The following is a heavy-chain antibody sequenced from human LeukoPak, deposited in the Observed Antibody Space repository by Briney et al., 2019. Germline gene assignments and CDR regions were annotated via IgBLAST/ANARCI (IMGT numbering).Heavy chain of an antibody. CDR3: AKDLHIVVVIATRDFDY. V-gene: IGHV3-23*01. D-gene: IGHD2-21*01. CDR2: ISGSGGST. Sequence: PGGSLRLSCAASGFTFSSDAMSWVRQPPREGLEWVSAISGSGGSTNYADSVEGRFTISRDNSKNTLYLQMNSLRAEDTAVYYCAKDLHIVVVIATRDFDYWGQGTLVTVSS. J-gene: IGHJ4*02. CDR1: GFTFSSDA.